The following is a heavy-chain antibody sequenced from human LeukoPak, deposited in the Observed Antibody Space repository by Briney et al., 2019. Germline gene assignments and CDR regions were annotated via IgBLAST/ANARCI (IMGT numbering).Heavy chain of an antibody. J-gene: IGHJ6*03. CDR3: ARDFGPYGDGDRYYYYMDV. Sequence: PGGSLRLSCAASGFTVSSNYMSWVRQAPGKGLEWVSVIYSGGSTYYADSVKGRFTISRDNSKNTLYLQMNSLRAEDTAVYYCARDFGPYGDGDRYYYYMDVWGKGTTVTVSS. CDR1: GFTVSSNY. V-gene: IGHV3-66*02. CDR2: IYSGGST. D-gene: IGHD4-17*01.